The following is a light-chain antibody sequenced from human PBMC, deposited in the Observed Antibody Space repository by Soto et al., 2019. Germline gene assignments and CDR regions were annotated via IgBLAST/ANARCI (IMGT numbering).Light chain of an antibody. CDR1: SSDVGGYNY. CDR2: EVS. J-gene: IGLJ1*01. CDR3: SSYTSSSTLLYV. Sequence: QSALTQPASVSGSPGQSITISCTGTSSDVGGYNYVSWYQQHPGKAPKLMIYEVSNRPSGVSNRFSGSKSGNTASLTISGLQAEDEADYYCSSYTSSSTLLYVXXXGXKXTVL. V-gene: IGLV2-14*01.